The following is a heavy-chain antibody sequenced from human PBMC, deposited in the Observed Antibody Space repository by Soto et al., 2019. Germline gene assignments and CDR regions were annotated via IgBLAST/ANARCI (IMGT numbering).Heavy chain of an antibody. CDR2: ISSNSTYT. Sequence: PGGSLRLSCAASGFTFSSYWMHWVRQAPGKGLEWVSPISSNSTYTCYADSVKGRFTISRDNAKNSLFLQMNSLRAEDTAVYYCARGWTSVTSASPSNYWGQGTLVTV. D-gene: IGHD4-17*01. V-gene: IGHV3-21*03. J-gene: IGHJ4*02. CDR1: GFTFSSYW. CDR3: ARGWTSVTSASPSNY.